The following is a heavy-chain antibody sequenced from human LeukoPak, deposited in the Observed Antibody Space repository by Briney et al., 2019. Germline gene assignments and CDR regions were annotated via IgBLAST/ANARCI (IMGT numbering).Heavy chain of an antibody. CDR1: GGSISSYY. Sequence: SETLSLTCTVSGGSISSYYWSWIRQPPGKGLEWIGYIYYSGSTNYNPSLKSRVTISVDTSKNRFSLKLSSVTAADTAVYYCARWDCSSTSCYTDYYGMDVWGQGTTVTVSS. V-gene: IGHV4-59*08. CDR2: IYYSGST. D-gene: IGHD2-2*02. CDR3: ARWDCSSTSCYTDYYGMDV. J-gene: IGHJ6*02.